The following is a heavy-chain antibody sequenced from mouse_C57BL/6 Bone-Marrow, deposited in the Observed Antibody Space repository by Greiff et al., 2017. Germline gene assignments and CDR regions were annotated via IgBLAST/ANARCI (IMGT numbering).Heavy chain of an antibody. CDR3: ARDYYGSRRDYFDY. V-gene: IGHV1-64*01. J-gene: IGHJ2*01. CDR2: IHPNSGST. D-gene: IGHD1-1*01. CDR1: GYTFTSYW. Sequence: QVQLQQPGAELVKPGASVKLSCKASGYTFTSYWMHWVKQRPGQGLEWIGMIHPNSGSTNYNEKFKSKATLTVDKSSSTAYMQLSSLTSEDSAVYYWARDYYGSRRDYFDYWGQGTTLTVSS.